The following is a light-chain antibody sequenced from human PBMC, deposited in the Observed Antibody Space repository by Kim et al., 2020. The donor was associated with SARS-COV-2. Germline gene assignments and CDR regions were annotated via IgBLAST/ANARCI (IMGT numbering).Light chain of an antibody. CDR3: QHRTCWPLA. CDR1: QSVRTN. Sequence: EIVLTQSPATLSLSPGERAALSCRASQSVRTNLVWYQQKPGQAPRLLFYDASNRATGIPPRFSASGSGTDFTLIISSLEPEDFAVYYCQHRTCWPLAFGGGTKVEIK. V-gene: IGKV3-11*01. CDR2: DAS. J-gene: IGKJ4*01.